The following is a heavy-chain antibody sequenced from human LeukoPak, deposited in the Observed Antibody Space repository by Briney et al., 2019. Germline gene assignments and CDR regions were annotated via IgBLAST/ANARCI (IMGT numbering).Heavy chain of an antibody. CDR3: AELGITMIGGV. CDR1: GFTFSSYW. Sequence: GGSLRLSCAASGFTFSSYWMSWVRQAPGKGLEWVANINEDGSEKYYVDSVKGRFTISRDNAKNSLYLQMNSLRAEDTAVYYCAELGITMIGGVWGKGTTVTISS. D-gene: IGHD3-10*02. V-gene: IGHV3-7*01. J-gene: IGHJ6*04. CDR2: INEDGSEK.